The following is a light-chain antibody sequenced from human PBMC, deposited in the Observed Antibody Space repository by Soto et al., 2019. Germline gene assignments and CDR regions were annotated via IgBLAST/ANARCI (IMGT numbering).Light chain of an antibody. Sequence: QSVLTQPPSASATPGQRVTISCSGSRSNIGSNTVNWYQQLPGTAPKLLIYSNNQRPSGVPDRFSGSKSGTSASLAISGLQSEDEADYYCAAWDDSLNGLVFGGGTKLTVL. V-gene: IGLV1-44*01. CDR3: AAWDDSLNGLV. CDR1: RSNIGSNT. J-gene: IGLJ2*01. CDR2: SNN.